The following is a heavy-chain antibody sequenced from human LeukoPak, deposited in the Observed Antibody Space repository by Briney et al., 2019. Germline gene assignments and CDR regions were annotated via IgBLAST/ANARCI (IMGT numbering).Heavy chain of an antibody. CDR2: VSYDATFT. Sequence: GGSLRLSCAASGFTFNNYAMHWVRQAPRQGLEWVAIVSYDATFTPYADSVKGRFTVSRDNSKDLLYLQMNSLTPEDTAVYYCATTTKSSSGWYTIDYWGQGTLVIVSS. CDR3: ATTTKSSSGWYTIDY. CDR1: GFTFNNYA. V-gene: IGHV3-30*03. D-gene: IGHD6-19*01. J-gene: IGHJ4*02.